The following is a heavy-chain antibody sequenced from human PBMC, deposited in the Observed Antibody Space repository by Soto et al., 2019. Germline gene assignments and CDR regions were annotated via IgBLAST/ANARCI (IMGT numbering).Heavy chain of an antibody. CDR1: GYTFTSYG. J-gene: IGHJ4*02. D-gene: IGHD6-6*01. CDR3: ARGLTVEYSSSRSLDY. V-gene: IGHV1-18*04. CDR2: ISAYNGNT. Sequence: ASVKVSCKASGYTFTSYGISWVRQAPGQGLEWMGWISAYNGNTNYAQKLQGRVTMTTDTSTSTAYMELRSLRSDGTAVYYCARGLTVEYSSSRSLDYWGQGTLVTVSS.